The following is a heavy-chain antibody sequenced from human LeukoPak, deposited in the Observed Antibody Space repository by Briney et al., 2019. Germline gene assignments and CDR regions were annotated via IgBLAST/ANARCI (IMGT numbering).Heavy chain of an antibody. CDR1: GYTFTSYD. CDR3: ARGLLWFGELYY. D-gene: IGHD3-10*01. J-gene: IGHJ4*02. Sequence: GASVKVSCKASGYTFTSYDINWVRQATGQGLEWMGWMNPNSGNTGYAQKFQGRVTITRNTSISTAYMELRSLRSDDTAVYYCARGLLWFGELYYWGQGTLVTVSS. V-gene: IGHV1-8*03. CDR2: MNPNSGNT.